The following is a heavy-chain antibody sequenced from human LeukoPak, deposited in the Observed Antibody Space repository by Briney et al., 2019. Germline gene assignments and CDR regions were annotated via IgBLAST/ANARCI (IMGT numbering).Heavy chain of an antibody. Sequence: GESLKISCKGLGDTFSTYWNAWVRQMPGKGLEWMGIIYPGGSEIRYSPSFQDQVTISADKSISTAYLQWNSLKTSDTAMYYCARASRDGYNQNFDFWGQGTLVTVSS. V-gene: IGHV5-51*01. D-gene: IGHD5-24*01. CDR1: GDTFSTYW. J-gene: IGHJ4*02. CDR2: IYPGGSEI. CDR3: ARASRDGYNQNFDF.